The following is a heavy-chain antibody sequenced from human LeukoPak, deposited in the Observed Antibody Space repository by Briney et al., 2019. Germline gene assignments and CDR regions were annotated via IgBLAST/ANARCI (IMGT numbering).Heavy chain of an antibody. J-gene: IGHJ5*02. CDR1: GGTFRSYA. CDR2: IIPMLSIT. CDR3: AREVSYWFDP. Sequence: ASVKVSCKASGGTFRSYAINWVRQAPGQGLEWMGRIIPMLSITNYAQKLQGRVTITADKSTNTAYMELSSLRSEDTAVYYCAREVSYWFDPWGQGTLVTVSS. V-gene: IGHV1-69*04. D-gene: IGHD3-16*02.